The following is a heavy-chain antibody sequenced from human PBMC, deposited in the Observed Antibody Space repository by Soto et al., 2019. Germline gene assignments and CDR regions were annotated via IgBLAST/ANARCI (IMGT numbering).Heavy chain of an antibody. V-gene: IGHV1-69*01. D-gene: IGHD6-13*01. Sequence: QVQLVQSGAEVKNPGSSVKVSCKASGGTFSSYAISWVRQATGQGLEWMGGIIPIFGTANYAQKFQGRVTITADESTSTAYMELSSLRSEDTAVDYWARGGAAARHSTWYWGQGTLVTVSS. CDR3: ARGGAAARHSTWY. CDR2: IIPIFGTA. CDR1: GGTFSSYA. J-gene: IGHJ4*02.